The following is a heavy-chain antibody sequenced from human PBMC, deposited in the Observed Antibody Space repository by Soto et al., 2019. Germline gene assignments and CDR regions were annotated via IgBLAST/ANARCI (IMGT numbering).Heavy chain of an antibody. V-gene: IGHV4-30-2*01. J-gene: IGHJ6*02. D-gene: IGHD2-21*02. CDR1: GCSISSGGYS. CDR3: ARAYCGGDCMNYYYYGMDV. CDR2: MYHSGST. Sequence: SETLSLTCAFSGCSISSGGYSWSWIRQPPGKGLEWIGYMYHSGSTNYNPSLKSRVTISVDTSKNQFSLKLSSVTAADTAVYYCARAYCGGDCMNYYYYGMDVWGQGTTVTVSS.